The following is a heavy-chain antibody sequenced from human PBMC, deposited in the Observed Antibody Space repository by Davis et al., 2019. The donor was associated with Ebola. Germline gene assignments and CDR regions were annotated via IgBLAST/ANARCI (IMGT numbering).Heavy chain of an antibody. D-gene: IGHD1-7*01. CDR3: AREDWNYDGAFDI. CDR1: GFTFSSYW. J-gene: IGHJ3*02. CDR2: IKQDGSEK. Sequence: PGGSLRLSCAASGFTFSSYWMSWVRQAPGKGLEWVANIKQDGSEKYYVDSVKGRFTISRDNAKNSLYLQMNSLRAEDTAVYYCAREDWNYDGAFDIWGQGTMVTVSS. V-gene: IGHV3-7*01.